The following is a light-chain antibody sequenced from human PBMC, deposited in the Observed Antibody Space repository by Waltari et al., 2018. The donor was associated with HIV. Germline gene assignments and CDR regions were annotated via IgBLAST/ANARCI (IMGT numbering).Light chain of an antibody. V-gene: IGKV3-20*01. CDR2: GAS. CDR1: QSVRTDY. Sequence: LVLTQSPGTLSLSPGVRATLSCRASQSVRTDYLAWYQHTPGQSPRILIYGASSRATGVPDRFSGSGSGTDFTLTVSRLEPEDFAVYYCQQYGNSPWTFGQGTKVE. CDR3: QQYGNSPWT. J-gene: IGKJ1*01.